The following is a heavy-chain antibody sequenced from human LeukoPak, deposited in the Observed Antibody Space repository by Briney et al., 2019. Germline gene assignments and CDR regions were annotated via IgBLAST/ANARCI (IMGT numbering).Heavy chain of an antibody. V-gene: IGHV4-31*03. CDR1: GGSISSGGYY. CDR3: ARSGGYYFDY. J-gene: IGHJ4*02. D-gene: IGHD3-10*01. Sequence: SETLSLTCTVSGGSISSGGYYWSWIRQHPGKGLEWIGYIYYSGSTYYNPSLKSRVTISVDTSKNQFSLKLSSVAAADTAVYYCARSGGYYFDYWGQGTLVTVSS. CDR2: IYYSGST.